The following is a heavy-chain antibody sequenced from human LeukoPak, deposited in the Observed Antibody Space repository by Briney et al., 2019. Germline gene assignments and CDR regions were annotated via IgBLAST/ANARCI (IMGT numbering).Heavy chain of an antibody. D-gene: IGHD3-3*02. CDR3: AKIRSRRWFDP. V-gene: IGHV4-31*03. J-gene: IGHJ5*02. Sequence: SETLSLTCTVSGGSISSGGYYWSWIRQHPGKGLEWIGYIYYSGSTYYNPSLKSRVTISVDTSKNQFSLKLSSVTAADTAVYYCAKIRSRRWFDPWGQGTLVTVSS. CDR2: IYYSGST. CDR1: GGSISSGGYY.